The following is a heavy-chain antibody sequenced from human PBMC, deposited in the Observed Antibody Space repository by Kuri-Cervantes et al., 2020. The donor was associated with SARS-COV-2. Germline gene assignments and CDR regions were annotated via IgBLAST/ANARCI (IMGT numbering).Heavy chain of an antibody. CDR3: ARETTRGVYDY. CDR1: GFTFSDYY. V-gene: IGHV3-11*04. D-gene: IGHD5/OR15-5a*01. Sequence: GESLKISCAASGFTFSDYYMSWIRQAPGKGLEWVSCISSSGSTIYYADSVKGRFTISRDNAKNSLYLQMNSPRAEETAGYYCARETTRGVYDYWGQGNPGTVSS. CDR2: ISSSGSTI. J-gene: IGHJ4*02.